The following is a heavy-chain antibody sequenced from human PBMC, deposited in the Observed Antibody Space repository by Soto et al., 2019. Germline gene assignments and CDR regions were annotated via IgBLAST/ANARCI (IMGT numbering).Heavy chain of an antibody. CDR1: GFTFSSYS. Sequence: EVQLVESGGGLVQPGGSLRLSCAASGFTFSSYSMNWVRQAPGKGLEWVSYISSSSSTIYYADSVKGRFTISRDNAKNSLYLQMNSLRAEDTAVYYCARDGGYDFWGGYYTSGAFDIWGQGTMVTVSS. CDR3: ARDGGYDFWGGYYTSGAFDI. J-gene: IGHJ3*02. CDR2: ISSSSSTI. V-gene: IGHV3-48*01. D-gene: IGHD3-3*01.